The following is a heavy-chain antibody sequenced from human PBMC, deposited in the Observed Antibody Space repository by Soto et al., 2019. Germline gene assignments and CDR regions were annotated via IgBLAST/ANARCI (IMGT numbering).Heavy chain of an antibody. CDR3: ARENWHDVYDFYYYYGMDV. J-gene: IGHJ6*02. CDR1: GGTFSSYA. CDR2: IIPIFGTA. D-gene: IGHD1-1*01. Sequence: QVQLVQSGAEVKKPGSSVKVSCKASGGTFSSYAISWVRQAPGQGLEWMGGIIPIFGTANYAQQFQGRVRLAADDYTSTAYRELSSLRSEDTAVYYYARENWHDVYDFYYYYGMDVWGQGTTVTVSS. V-gene: IGHV1-69*01.